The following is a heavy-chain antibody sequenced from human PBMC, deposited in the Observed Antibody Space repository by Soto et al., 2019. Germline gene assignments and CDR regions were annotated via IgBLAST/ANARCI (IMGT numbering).Heavy chain of an antibody. J-gene: IGHJ4*02. CDR1: GYTLTELS. Sequence: ASVKVSCKVSGYTLTELSMHWVRQAPGKGLEWMGGFDPEDGETIYAQKFQGRVAMTEDTSTDTAYMELSRLRSEDTAVYYCATTGPDYDFWSGYYWGFDNLGLGDLVPISS. V-gene: IGHV1-24*01. CDR3: ATTGPDYDFWSGYYWGFDN. CDR2: FDPEDGET. D-gene: IGHD3-3*01.